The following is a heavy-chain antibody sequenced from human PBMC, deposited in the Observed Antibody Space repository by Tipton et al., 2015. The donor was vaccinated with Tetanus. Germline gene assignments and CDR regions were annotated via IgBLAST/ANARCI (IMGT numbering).Heavy chain of an antibody. CDR1: GRSLSGSTYY. Sequence: GLVKPSETLTLTCAVSGRSLSGSTYYWGWIRQPPGKGLEWIGGFYYSGSSYYNSSLKSRVTISVDTSNNHFSLRLSSVTAADTAVYYCSRSAVNWFDPWGQGTLVTVSS. CDR2: FYYSGSS. V-gene: IGHV4-39*02. CDR3: SRSAVNWFDP. J-gene: IGHJ5*02.